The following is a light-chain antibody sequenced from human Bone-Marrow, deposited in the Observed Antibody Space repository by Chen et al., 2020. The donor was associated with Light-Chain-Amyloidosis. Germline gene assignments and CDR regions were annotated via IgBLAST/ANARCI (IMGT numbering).Light chain of an antibody. Sequence: AIQMTQSPSSLSASVGDRVTITCRASQGIRTDLGWYQQKPGKAPKLLIYAASSLESGVPSRFSGCGSDTDFTLTISSLQPEDFATYYCLQDYFYPPTFGQGTKVEIK. J-gene: IGKJ1*01. V-gene: IGKV1-6*01. CDR1: QGIRTD. CDR3: LQDYFYPPT. CDR2: AAS.